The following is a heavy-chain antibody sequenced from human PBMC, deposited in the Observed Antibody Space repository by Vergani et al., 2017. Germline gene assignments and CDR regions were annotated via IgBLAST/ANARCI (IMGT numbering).Heavy chain of an antibody. J-gene: IGHJ1*01. D-gene: IGHD6-19*01. V-gene: IGHV4-39*01. CDR3: TRHGRSGWAGYFQH. CDR2: IYYTGTT. CDR1: GVSIGSNSYY. Sequence: QVQLQESGPGLVKPSETLSLTCTVSGVSIGSNSYYWGWLRQPPGKGLEWIGTIYYTGTTYYNEAHKSRLTISVDTSKNQFSLNLTSVTAADTAVYYCTRHGRSGWAGYFQHWGQGTLVTASS.